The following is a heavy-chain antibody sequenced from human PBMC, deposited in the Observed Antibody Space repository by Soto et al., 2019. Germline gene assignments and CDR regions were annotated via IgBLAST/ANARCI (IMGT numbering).Heavy chain of an antibody. Sequence: QVQLQESGPGLVKPSDTLSLTCAVSGYSISSSNWWGWIRQPPGKGLEWIGYIYYSGTTYYYPSLKSRVTMSVDTSKNQYSLKLPSVTAVDTAVYYCAIREIQGPNDYWGQGTLVPVSS. V-gene: IGHV4-28*01. D-gene: IGHD1-26*01. CDR1: GYSISSSNW. J-gene: IGHJ4*02. CDR2: IYYSGTT. CDR3: AIREIQGPNDY.